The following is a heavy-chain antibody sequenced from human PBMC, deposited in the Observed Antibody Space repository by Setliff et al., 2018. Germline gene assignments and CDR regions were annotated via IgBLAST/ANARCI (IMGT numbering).Heavy chain of an antibody. Sequence: ASVKVSCKASGYIFSSYGISWVRQAPGQGLQWMGWISSYNTDITNYAERFQGRITMTTDTSTSAAYMELRGLRSDDTAIYYCAISTLSICNGGSCPNVFDVWGPGTLVTVSS. CDR2: ISSYNTDIT. D-gene: IGHD2-15*01. J-gene: IGHJ3*01. CDR3: AISTLSICNGGSCPNVFDV. V-gene: IGHV1-18*01. CDR1: GYIFSSYG.